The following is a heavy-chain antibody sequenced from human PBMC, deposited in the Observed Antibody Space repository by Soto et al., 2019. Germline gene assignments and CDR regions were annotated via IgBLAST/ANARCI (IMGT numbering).Heavy chain of an antibody. CDR1: GDSVSSNSAA. Sequence: SQTLSLTGAISGDSVSSNSAAWNWIRQSPSRGLEWLGRTYYRSKWYNDYAVAVKSRITINPDTSKNQFSLQLNSVTPEDTAVYYCARGGYSSSWYGLWWFDPWGQGTLVTVSS. J-gene: IGHJ5*02. V-gene: IGHV6-1*01. CDR3: ARGGYSSSWYGLWWFDP. D-gene: IGHD6-13*01. CDR2: TYYRSKWYN.